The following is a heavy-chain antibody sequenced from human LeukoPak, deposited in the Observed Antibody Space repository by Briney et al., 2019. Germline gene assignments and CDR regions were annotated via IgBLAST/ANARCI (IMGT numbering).Heavy chain of an antibody. CDR3: AREYAVVSSELDY. Sequence: ASVTVSFTASGYTFTSYYMHWVRQAPGQGREWMGIINPSGGSTSYAQKFQGRVTMTRDTSASTVYMELSSLRSEDTAVYYCAREYAVVSSELDYWGQGTLVTVSS. V-gene: IGHV1-46*01. CDR1: GYTFTSYY. J-gene: IGHJ4*02. CDR2: INPSGGST. D-gene: IGHD3-22*01.